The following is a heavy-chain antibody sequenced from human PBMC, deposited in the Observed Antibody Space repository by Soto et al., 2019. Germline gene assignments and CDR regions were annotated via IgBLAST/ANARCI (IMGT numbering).Heavy chain of an antibody. J-gene: IGHJ4*02. CDR2: IDPSDSYT. CDR3: ARRQTYYYGSGSYYNSPALGY. V-gene: IGHV5-10-1*01. Sequence: PGESLKISCKGSGYSFTSYWISWVRQMPGKGLEWVGRIDPSDSYTNYSPSFQGHVTISADKSISTAYLQWSSLKASDTAMYYCARRQTYYYGSGSYYNSPALGYWGQGTLVTVYS. CDR1: GYSFTSYW. D-gene: IGHD3-10*01.